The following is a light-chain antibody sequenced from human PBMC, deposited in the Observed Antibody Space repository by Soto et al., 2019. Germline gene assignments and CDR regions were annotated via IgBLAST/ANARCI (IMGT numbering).Light chain of an antibody. CDR3: NSYTSATTLRGV. Sequence: QSALTPPASVSGSPGQWITIYCPGPSTQVGGDNYVSSYQQYSGKAPKLIIYDVSSLPSGVSDRFSGSKSGNTASLTFSELQAEDEADYYSNSYTSATTLRGVFGVGTKVTVL. V-gene: IGLV2-14*03. CDR2: DVS. J-gene: IGLJ1*01. CDR1: STQVGGDNY.